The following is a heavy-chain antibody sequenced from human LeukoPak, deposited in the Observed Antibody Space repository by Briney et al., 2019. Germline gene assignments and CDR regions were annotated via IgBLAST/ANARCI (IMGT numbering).Heavy chain of an antibody. J-gene: IGHJ4*02. V-gene: IGHV4-34*01. Sequence: SETLSLTCAVYGGSFSGYYWSWIRQPPGKGLEWIGEINHSGSTNYNPSLKSRVTISVDTSKNQFSLNLIYVTAADTAVYYCASARWDCWGQGTLVTVSS. D-gene: IGHD5-24*01. CDR1: GGSFSGYY. CDR3: ASARWDC. CDR2: INHSGST.